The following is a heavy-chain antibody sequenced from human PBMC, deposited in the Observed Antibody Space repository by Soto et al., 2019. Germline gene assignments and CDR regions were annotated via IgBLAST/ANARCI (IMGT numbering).Heavy chain of an antibody. J-gene: IGHJ4*02. D-gene: IGHD5-18*01. CDR2: IIPIFGTA. CDR1: GCTFSSYA. V-gene: IGHV1-69*13. CDR3: ARSPTLPHHSHGPMGYCDY. Sequence: SVKVSCKASGCTFSSYAISWVGQGPGQGREWMGGIIPIFGTANYAQKFQGRVTITADESTSTAYLEMSSLRSEATAVYYCARSPTLPHHSHGPMGYCDYCDQATLVTVS.